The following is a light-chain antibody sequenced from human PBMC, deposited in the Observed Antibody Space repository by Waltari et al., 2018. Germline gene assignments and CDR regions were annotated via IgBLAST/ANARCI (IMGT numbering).Light chain of an antibody. V-gene: IGLV1-51*01. J-gene: IGLJ3*02. Sequence: QSVLTQPPSVSAAPGQKVTIYCSGTSFNIGNNYVSWYQQLPGTAPKLLIYDKNTRHSGIPDRFSGSKSGTSATLGITGLQTEDEADYYCGTWDSSLNIGVFGGGTKVTVL. CDR1: SFNIGNNY. CDR2: DKN. CDR3: GTWDSSLNIGV.